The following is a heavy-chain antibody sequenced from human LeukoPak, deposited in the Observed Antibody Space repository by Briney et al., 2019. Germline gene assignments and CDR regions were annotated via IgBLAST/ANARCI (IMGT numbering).Heavy chain of an antibody. V-gene: IGHV1-2*06. J-gene: IGHJ5*02. CDR3: ARDRLGGATYNWFDP. D-gene: IGHD1-26*01. Sequence: ASVKVSCKASGYTFTGYYMHWVPQAPGQGLEWMGRINPNSGGTNYAQKFQGRVTMTRDTSISTAYMELSRLRSDDTAVYYCARDRLGGATYNWFDPWGQGTLVTVSS. CDR1: GYTFTGYY. CDR2: INPNSGGT.